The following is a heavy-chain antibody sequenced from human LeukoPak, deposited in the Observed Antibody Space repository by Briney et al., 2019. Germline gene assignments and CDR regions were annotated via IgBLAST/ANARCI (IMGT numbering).Heavy chain of an antibody. D-gene: IGHD3-10*01. CDR3: ARVRGLWFGELSGDY. CDR2: ISYDGSNK. J-gene: IGHJ4*02. Sequence: PGRSLRLSCAASGFTFSSYAMHWVRQAPGKGLEWVAVISYDGSNKYYADSVKGRFTISRDNSKNTLYLQMNSLRAEDTAVYYCARVRGLWFGELSGDYWGQGTLVTVSS. V-gene: IGHV3-30-3*01. CDR1: GFTFSSYA.